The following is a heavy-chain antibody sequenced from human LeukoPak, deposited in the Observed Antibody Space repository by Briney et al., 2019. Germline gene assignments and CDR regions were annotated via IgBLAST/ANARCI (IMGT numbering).Heavy chain of an antibody. Sequence: ASVKVSFKVSGYTLTELSMHWVRQAPGKGLEWMGGFDPEDGETIYAQKFQGRVTMTEDTSTDTAYMELSSLRSEDTAVYYCATIRFLEWYNWFDPWGQGTLVTVSS. CDR3: ATIRFLEWYNWFDP. V-gene: IGHV1-24*01. CDR1: GYTLTELS. CDR2: FDPEDGET. J-gene: IGHJ5*02. D-gene: IGHD3-3*01.